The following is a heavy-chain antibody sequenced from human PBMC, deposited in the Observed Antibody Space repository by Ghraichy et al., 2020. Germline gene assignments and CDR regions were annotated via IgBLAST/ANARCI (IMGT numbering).Heavy chain of an antibody. J-gene: IGHJ6*02. CDR3: AKDSSGWYASLNYFYYGMDV. Sequence: SLNISCAASGFTFSNLGMHWVRQAPGKGLEWVSLISHDGSKKYYADSVKGRFTISRDNSKSTLHLQMNSPRADDTAIYYCAKDSSGWYASLNYFYYGMDVWGQGTTVTVSS. D-gene: IGHD6-19*01. V-gene: IGHV3-30*18. CDR2: ISHDGSKK. CDR1: GFTFSNLG.